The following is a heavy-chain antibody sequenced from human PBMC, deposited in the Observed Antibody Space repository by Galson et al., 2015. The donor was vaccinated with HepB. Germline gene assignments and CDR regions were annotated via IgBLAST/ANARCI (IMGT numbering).Heavy chain of an antibody. V-gene: IGHV6-1*01. D-gene: IGHD6-19*01. CDR2: TYYRSRWYN. J-gene: IGHJ3*02. CDR1: GDSVSSNTAA. Sequence: CAISGDSVSSNTAAWNWIRQSPSRGLEWLGRTYYRSRWYNDYAPFVKSRIIINADTSKSQFSLQLNSVPPEDTAVYYCARDGGISLAPSKVNAFDIWGQGTMVTVSS. CDR3: ARDGGISLAPSKVNAFDI.